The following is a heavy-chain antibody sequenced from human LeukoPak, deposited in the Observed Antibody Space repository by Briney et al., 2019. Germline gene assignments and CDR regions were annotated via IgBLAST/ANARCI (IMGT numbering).Heavy chain of an antibody. J-gene: IGHJ5*02. CDR1: GGSFSGYY. V-gene: IGHV4-34*01. D-gene: IGHD3-22*01. Sequence: SSETLSLTCAVYGGSFSGYYWSWIRQPPGKGLEWIGEINHSGSTNYNPSLKSRVTISVDTSKNQFSLKLSSVTAADTAVYYCARGHYYDSSGRFDPWGQGTLVTVSS. CDR2: INHSGST. CDR3: ARGHYYDSSGRFDP.